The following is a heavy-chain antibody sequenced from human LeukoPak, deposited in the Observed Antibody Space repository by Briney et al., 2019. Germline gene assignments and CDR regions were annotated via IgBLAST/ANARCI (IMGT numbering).Heavy chain of an antibody. CDR3: ARAPDYYYGSGSYYNVWDY. V-gene: IGHV1-18*01. D-gene: IGHD3-10*01. Sequence: ASVKVSCKASGYTFTSYGISWVRQAPGQGPEWMGWISAYNGNTNYAQKLQGRVTMTTDTSTSTAYMELRSLRSDDTAVYYCARAPDYYYGSGSYYNVWDYWGQGTLVTVSS. CDR2: ISAYNGNT. J-gene: IGHJ4*02. CDR1: GYTFTSYG.